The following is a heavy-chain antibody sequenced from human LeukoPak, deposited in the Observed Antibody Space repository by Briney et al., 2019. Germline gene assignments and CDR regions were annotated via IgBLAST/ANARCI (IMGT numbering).Heavy chain of an antibody. CDR2: IYHSGST. CDR1: GGSISSSDW. V-gene: IGHV4-4*02. D-gene: IGHD1-1*01. J-gene: IGHJ3*01. Sequence: PSGTLSLTCAVSGGSISSSDWWTWVRQPPGEGVEWIGEIYHSGSTKYNRSLKSRVTISVDKSKNQFSLKVSTVTAADTAVYYCARDASLQMGAFDVWGQGTMVTVSS. CDR3: ARDASLQMGAFDV.